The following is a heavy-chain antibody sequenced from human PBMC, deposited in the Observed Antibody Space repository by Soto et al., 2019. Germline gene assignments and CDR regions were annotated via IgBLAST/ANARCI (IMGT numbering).Heavy chain of an antibody. CDR3: AATYCSGGRCYPIYYGMDV. CDR1: GFTFTSSA. CDR2: IVVGSGNT. Sequence: GASVKVSCKASGFTFTSSAVQWVRQARGQRLEWIGWIVVGSGNTNYAQKFQERVTITRDMSTSTAYMELSSLRSEDTAVYYCAATYCSGGRCYPIYYGMDVCGQGPTVTVYS. V-gene: IGHV1-58*01. J-gene: IGHJ6*02. D-gene: IGHD2-15*01.